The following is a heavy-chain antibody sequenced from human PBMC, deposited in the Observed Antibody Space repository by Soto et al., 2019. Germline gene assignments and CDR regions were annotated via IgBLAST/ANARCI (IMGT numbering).Heavy chain of an antibody. CDR1: GGTFSSYA. J-gene: IGHJ6*02. CDR3: ARERYCISTSCYEDYYYGMDV. CDR2: IIPIFGTA. V-gene: IGHV1-69*13. Sequence: SVKVSCKASGGTFSSYAISWVRQAPGQGLEWMGGIIPIFGTANYAQKFQGRVTITADESTSTAYMELSSLRSEDTAVYYCARERYCISTSCYEDYYYGMDVWGQGTTVTVSS. D-gene: IGHD2-2*01.